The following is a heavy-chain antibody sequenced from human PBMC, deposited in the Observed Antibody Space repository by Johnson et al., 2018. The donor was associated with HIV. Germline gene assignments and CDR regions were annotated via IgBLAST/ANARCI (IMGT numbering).Heavy chain of an antibody. CDR3: ARGHHDSGYPLEAFDI. CDR1: GFTVSSNY. V-gene: IGHV3-66*01. CDR2: IYSGGST. Sequence: MQLVESGGNLVQPGGSLRLSCAASGFTVSSNYMTWVRQAPGKGLEWVSVIYSGGSTYYADSVKGRFIISRDNSKNTLLLQMNSLRVDDTAMYYCARGHHDSGYPLEAFDIWGQGTMVSVSS. J-gene: IGHJ3*02. D-gene: IGHD3-22*01.